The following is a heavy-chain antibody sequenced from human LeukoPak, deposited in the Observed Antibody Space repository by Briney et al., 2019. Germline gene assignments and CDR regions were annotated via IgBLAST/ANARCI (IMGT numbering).Heavy chain of an antibody. V-gene: IGHV4-59*01. CDR1: GGSISSYY. J-gene: IGHJ4*02. Sequence: SETLSLTCTVSGGSISSYYWSWIRQPPGKRLEWIGYIYYSGSTNYNPSLKSRVTISVDTSKNQFSLKLSSVTAADTAVYYCARASHDYVWGSHDYWGQGTLVTVSS. D-gene: IGHD3-16*01. CDR2: IYYSGST. CDR3: ARASHDYVWGSHDY.